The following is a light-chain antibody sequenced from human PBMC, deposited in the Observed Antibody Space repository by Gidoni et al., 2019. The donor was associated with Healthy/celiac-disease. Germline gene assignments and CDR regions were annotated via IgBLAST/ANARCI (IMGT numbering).Light chain of an antibody. V-gene: IGKV1-39*01. CDR1: QSITSY. Sequence: ILLTQSSSSLSASVRDSFTITCRASQSITSYLNWYQQQPGKAPKLLFYAASSLQSGVPSRFSGSGSRTYFTLTISRLQPEDFATYYCQQSYSTPLTFGRGTKVEIK. J-gene: IGKJ4*02. CDR3: QQSYSTPLT. CDR2: AAS.